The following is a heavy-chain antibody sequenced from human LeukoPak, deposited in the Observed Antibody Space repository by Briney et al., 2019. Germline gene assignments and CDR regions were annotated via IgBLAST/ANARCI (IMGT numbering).Heavy chain of an antibody. Sequence: GASVKVSCKASGYTFTSYGISWVRQAPGQGLEWMGWISAYNGNTNYAQKLQGRVTMTTDTSTSTAYMELRSLRSDDTAVYYCARDPIYGSGPRNFDYWGQGTLVTVSS. CDR1: GYTFTSYG. D-gene: IGHD3-10*01. J-gene: IGHJ4*02. CDR3: ARDPIYGSGPRNFDY. V-gene: IGHV1-18*01. CDR2: ISAYNGNT.